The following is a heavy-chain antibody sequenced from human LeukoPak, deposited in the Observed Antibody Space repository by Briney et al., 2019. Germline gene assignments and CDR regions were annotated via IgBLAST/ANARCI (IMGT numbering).Heavy chain of an antibody. CDR2: INHSGST. Sequence: PSETLSLTCAVYGGSFSGYYWSWIRQPPGKGLEWIGEINHSGSTNYNPSLKSRVTISVDTSKNQFSLKLSSVTAADTAVYYCGALGELLAYWGQGTLVTVSS. J-gene: IGHJ4*02. V-gene: IGHV4-34*01. CDR1: GGSFSGYY. CDR3: GALGELLAY. D-gene: IGHD1-26*01.